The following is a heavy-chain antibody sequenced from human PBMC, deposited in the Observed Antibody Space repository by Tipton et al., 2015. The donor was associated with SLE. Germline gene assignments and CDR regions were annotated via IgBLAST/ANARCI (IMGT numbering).Heavy chain of an antibody. V-gene: IGHV4-34*01. D-gene: IGHD3-9*01. CDR3: ARRSPRLGTSTRGWFDP. CDR1: GGSFSGYY. CDR2: INHSGTT. Sequence: TLSLTCAVYGGSFSGYYWTGIRQTPGKGLEWIAEINHSGTTNYNPSLKSRVTMATDTSKNHFSLKLTSLTAADTGLYYCARRSPRLGTSTRGWFDPWGQGTLVTVSS. J-gene: IGHJ5*02.